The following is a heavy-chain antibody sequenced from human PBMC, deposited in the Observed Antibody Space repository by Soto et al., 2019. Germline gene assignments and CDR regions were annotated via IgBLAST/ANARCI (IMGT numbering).Heavy chain of an antibody. CDR3: ARQTNWNAAFDAFEI. CDR1: GDSISRSSYY. D-gene: IGHD1-1*01. CDR2: IYYSGSS. J-gene: IGHJ3*02. Sequence: QLQLQESGPGLVKPSETLSLTCTVSGDSISRSSYYWGWIRQPPGMGLEWIGSIYYSGSSYYSPSLKSRVTISVDTSKNQISLKLTSVTAADTAVYSCARQTNWNAAFDAFEIWGQGTMVTVSA. V-gene: IGHV4-39*01.